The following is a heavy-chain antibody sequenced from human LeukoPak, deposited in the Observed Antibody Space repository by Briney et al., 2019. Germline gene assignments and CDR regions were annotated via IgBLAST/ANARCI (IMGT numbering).Heavy chain of an antibody. CDR3: ARAPPYYDFWSGYYKGYYFDY. Sequence: PSQTLSLTCTVSGGSISSGDYYWSWIRQPPGKGLEWIGYIYYSGSTYYNPSLKSRVTISVDASKNQFSLKLSSVTAADTAVYYCARAPPYYDFWSGYYKGYYFDYWGQGTLVTVSS. J-gene: IGHJ4*02. V-gene: IGHV4-30-4*08. CDR1: GGSISSGDYY. CDR2: IYYSGST. D-gene: IGHD3-3*01.